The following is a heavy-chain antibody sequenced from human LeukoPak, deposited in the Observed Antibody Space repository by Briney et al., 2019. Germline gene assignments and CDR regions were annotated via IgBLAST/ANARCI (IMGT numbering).Heavy chain of an antibody. CDR1: GGSISSYY. V-gene: IGHV4-59*08. Sequence: PSETLSLTCTVAGGSISSYYWSWIRQPPRHVLELIGYIYYSGSTNYNPSLKSRVTISVDTSKNQFSLKLSSVTAADTAVYYFARRFGSSGYFDYGMDVWGQGTTVTVSS. CDR3: ARRFGSSGYFDYGMDV. J-gene: IGHJ6*02. CDR2: IYYSGST. D-gene: IGHD3-22*01.